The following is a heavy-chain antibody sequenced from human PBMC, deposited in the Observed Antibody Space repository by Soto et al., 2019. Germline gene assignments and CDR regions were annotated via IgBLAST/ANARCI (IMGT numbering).Heavy chain of an antibody. CDR3: AKVYSLRPMVRRAPSHEFDY. D-gene: IGHD3-10*01. J-gene: IGHJ4*02. CDR2: TSWNSGSI. V-gene: IGHV3-9*01. CDR1: GFTFDDYA. Sequence: SLRLSCAASGFTFDDYAMHRVRQAPGKGLEWVSGTSWNSGSIGYADSVKGRFTISRDNAKNSLYLQMNSLRAEDTALYYCAKVYSLRPMVRRAPSHEFDYCGQGTLFSVSS.